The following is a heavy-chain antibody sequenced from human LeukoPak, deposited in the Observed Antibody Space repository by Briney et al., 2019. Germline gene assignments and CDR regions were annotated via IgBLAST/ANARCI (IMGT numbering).Heavy chain of an antibody. J-gene: IGHJ3*02. D-gene: IGHD3-22*01. CDR3: ARGPYYYDSVGHHHI. V-gene: IGHV3-74*01. CDR2: IDPYGGDT. CDR1: GFSFISYW. Sequence: PGGSLRLSCGAPGFSFISYWMHWVRQTPEKRLVWVSYIDPYGGDTNYADSVKGRFTISRDNDKNTLYLQMNSLRVDDTAVYFCARGPYYYDSVGHHHIWVHGTMVTVSS.